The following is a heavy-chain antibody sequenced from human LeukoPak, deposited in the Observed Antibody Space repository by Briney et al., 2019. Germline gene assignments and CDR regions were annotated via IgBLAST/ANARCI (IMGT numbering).Heavy chain of an antibody. CDR2: IHIGVTT. V-gene: IGHV3-53*01. CDR1: GFSDSTIF. J-gene: IGHJ4*02. Sequence: GSLRLSCEASGFSDSTIFMGWVRQAPGKGLEWVSIIHIGVTTHYADSVKGRFTISRENFKNTLYLQMNRLRVEDTAVYYCARERGRDWGQGTLVTVSS. CDR3: ARERGRD. D-gene: IGHD1-1*01.